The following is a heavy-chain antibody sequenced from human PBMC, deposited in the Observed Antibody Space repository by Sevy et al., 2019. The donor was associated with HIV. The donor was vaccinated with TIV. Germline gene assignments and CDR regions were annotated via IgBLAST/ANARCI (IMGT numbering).Heavy chain of an antibody. CDR1: GYTFTSYA. V-gene: IGHV7-4-1*02. CDR2: INTNTGNP. D-gene: IGHD3-10*01. J-gene: IGHJ6*02. CDR3: ARDLRYYYGSGSKTVYGMDV. Sequence: ASVKVSCKASGYTFTSYAMNWVRQAPGQGLEWMGWINTNTGNPTYAQGFTGRFVFSLDTSVSTAYLQISSLKAEDTAVYYCARDLRYYYGSGSKTVYGMDVWGQRTTVTVSS.